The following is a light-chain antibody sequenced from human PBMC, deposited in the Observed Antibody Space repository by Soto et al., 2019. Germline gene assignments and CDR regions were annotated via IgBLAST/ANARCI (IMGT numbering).Light chain of an antibody. V-gene: IGLV6-57*02. CDR3: QSYNSRTVV. J-gene: IGLJ2*01. Sequence: NFMLTQPHSVSESPGKTVTISCTGSAANIASNYVQWYQQRPGSAPTTVIYGDDQRPSGVPDRFSGSIDSSSNSASLTISGLKTEDEAVYYCQSYNSRTVVFGGGTKLTVL. CDR1: AANIASNY. CDR2: GDD.